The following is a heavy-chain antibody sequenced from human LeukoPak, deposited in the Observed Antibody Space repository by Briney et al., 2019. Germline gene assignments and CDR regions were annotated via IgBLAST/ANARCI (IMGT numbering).Heavy chain of an antibody. Sequence: GGSLRLSCAASGFTFSTHAMSWVRQAPGKGLEWVSGVTGTGDRTLYADSVRGRFTISRDNFKNTLFLEMRRLRADDTAFYYCAKDLSNFGDLGYFDHWGQGDLVTVSS. J-gene: IGHJ5*02. V-gene: IGHV3-23*01. CDR1: GFTFSTHA. CDR2: VTGTGDRT. CDR3: AKDLSNFGDLGYFDH. D-gene: IGHD4-17*01.